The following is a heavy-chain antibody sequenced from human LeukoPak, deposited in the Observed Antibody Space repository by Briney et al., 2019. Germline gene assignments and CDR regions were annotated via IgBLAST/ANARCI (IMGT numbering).Heavy chain of an antibody. CDR1: DFSVSSNF. D-gene: IGHD1-26*01. CDR3: ARISAGAADY. V-gene: IGHV3-53*01. Sequence: GGSLRLSCAASDFSVSSNFMSWVRQAPGKGLEWVSVVYNGGSTYYADSVRGRFTISRDNSKNTLYLQMNSLRAEDTAVYYCARISAGAADYWGQGTLVTVSS. CDR2: VYNGGST. J-gene: IGHJ4*02.